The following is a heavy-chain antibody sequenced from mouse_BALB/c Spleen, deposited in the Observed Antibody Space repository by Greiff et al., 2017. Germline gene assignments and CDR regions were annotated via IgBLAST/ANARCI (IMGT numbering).Heavy chain of an antibody. Sequence: EVQLQQSGAELVRSGASVKLSCTASGFNIKDYYMHWVKQRPEQGLEWIGWIDPENGDTEYAPKFQGKATMTADTSSNTAYLQLSSLTSEDTAVYYCNGEVRRKGTSPFDYWGQGTTLTVSS. CDR1: GFNIKDYY. J-gene: IGHJ2*01. CDR2: IDPENGDT. V-gene: IGHV14-4*02. D-gene: IGHD2-14*01. CDR3: NGEVRRKGTSPFDY.